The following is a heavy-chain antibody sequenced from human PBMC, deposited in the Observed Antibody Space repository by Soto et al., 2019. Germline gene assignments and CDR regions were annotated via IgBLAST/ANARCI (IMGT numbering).Heavy chain of an antibody. J-gene: IGHJ4*02. V-gene: IGHV4-39*01. CDR1: GGSIRSNTYY. D-gene: IGHD6-19*01. CDR2: IYNSGST. Sequence: SETLSLTCTVAGGSIRSNTYYWGWIRQPPGKGLEWIGNIYNSGSTYYNSSLKSRVTVSVDTSKNQFSLRLSSVTAADTAVYYCASYYYSSGWHLDYWGQGTLVTVSS. CDR3: ASYYYSSGWHLDY.